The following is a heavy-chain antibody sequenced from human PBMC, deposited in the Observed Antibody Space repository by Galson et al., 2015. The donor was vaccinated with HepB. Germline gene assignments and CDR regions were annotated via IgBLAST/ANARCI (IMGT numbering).Heavy chain of an antibody. D-gene: IGHD5-12*01. V-gene: IGHV3-43D*03. J-gene: IGHJ4*02. Sequence: SLRLACAGSGFSYDDYDMHWVRQAPGMGLEWVSFITWDGGTTHYADSVQGRFTVSRDNSKSSLYLQMNGLRPEDTAFYYCVKNGYYSLDFFVSWGLGTLVTVSP. CDR2: ITWDGGTT. CDR3: VKNGYYSLDFFVS. CDR1: GFSYDDYD.